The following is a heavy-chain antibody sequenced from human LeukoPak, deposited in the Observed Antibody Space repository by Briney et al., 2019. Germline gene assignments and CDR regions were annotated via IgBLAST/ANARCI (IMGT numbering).Heavy chain of an antibody. Sequence: SVKVSCKASGGTFSSYAISWVRQAPGQGLEWMGGIIPIFGTANYAQKFQGRVTITADESTSIAYMELSSLRSEDTAVYYCARGPGLLCSGGGCYRGGSFDYWGQGTLVTVSS. CDR2: IIPIFGTA. V-gene: IGHV1-69*13. CDR3: ARGPGLLCSGGGCYRGGSFDY. CDR1: GGTFSSYA. D-gene: IGHD2-15*01. J-gene: IGHJ4*02.